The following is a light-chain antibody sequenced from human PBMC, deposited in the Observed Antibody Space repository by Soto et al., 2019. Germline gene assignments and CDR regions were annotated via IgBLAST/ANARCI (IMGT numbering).Light chain of an antibody. CDR3: AAWDDSLNGEVV. V-gene: IGLV1-44*01. J-gene: IGLJ2*01. Sequence: QSVLTQPPSASGTPGQRVTISCSGSSSNIGSNSVNWYQQVPGTAPKLLIYSTNQRPSGVPDRFSGSKSDTSASLAISRLQSEDEADYYCAAWDDSLNGEVVFGGGTKVTVL. CDR2: STN. CDR1: SSNIGSNS.